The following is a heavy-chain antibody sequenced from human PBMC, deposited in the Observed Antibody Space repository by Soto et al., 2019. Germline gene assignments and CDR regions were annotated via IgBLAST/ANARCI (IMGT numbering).Heavy chain of an antibody. V-gene: IGHV1-69*13. CDR2: IIPIFGTA. CDR3: ARSIRVTATTMYYFDY. CDR1: GGTFSSYA. D-gene: IGHD2-21*02. J-gene: IGHJ4*02. Sequence: ASVKVSCKASGGTFSSYAISWVRQAPGQGLEWVGGIIPIFGTASYAQKFQGRVTITADESTSTAYMELSSLRSEDTAVYYRARSIRVTATTMYYFDYWGQGTLVTVSS.